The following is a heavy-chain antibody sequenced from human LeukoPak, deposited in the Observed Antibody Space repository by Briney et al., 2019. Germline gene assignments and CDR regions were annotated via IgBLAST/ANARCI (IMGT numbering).Heavy chain of an antibody. CDR2: ISSNGGST. D-gene: IGHD6-6*01. Sequence: GGSLRLSCAASGFSFDAYTMHWVRQAPGKGLEYVSAISSNGGSTYYANSVRGRFTISRDNSKNTLYLQMNSLRAEDTAVYYCAKAYYEYSSPDAFDIWGQGTMVTVSS. J-gene: IGHJ3*02. V-gene: IGHV3-64*01. CDR3: AKAYYEYSSPDAFDI. CDR1: GFSFDAYT.